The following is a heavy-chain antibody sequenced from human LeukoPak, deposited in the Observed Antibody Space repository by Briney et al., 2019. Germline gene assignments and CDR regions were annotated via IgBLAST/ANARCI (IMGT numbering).Heavy chain of an antibody. D-gene: IGHD3-9*01. V-gene: IGHV3-21*01. CDR3: ARGRATGRSGGDY. CDR1: GFTFSDYT. J-gene: IGHJ4*02. Sequence: GGSLRLSCAASGFTFSDYTMNWVRQAPGKGLEWVSSISRSGSYIYYADSVKGRFTISRDNAKNSLYLQMNSLRDEDTAVYYCARGRATGRSGGDYWGQGTLVTVSS. CDR2: ISRSGSYI.